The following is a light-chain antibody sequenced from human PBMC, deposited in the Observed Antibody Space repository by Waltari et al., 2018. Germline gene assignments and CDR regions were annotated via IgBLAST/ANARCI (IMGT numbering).Light chain of an antibody. CDR1: QSISRH. CDR3: QQYNNWPPLT. CDR2: DAS. V-gene: IGKV3D-15*01. J-gene: IGKJ4*01. Sequence: VMTQSPDTQFVSPGEGANISCRASQSISRHVAWYHQKSGQAPRLLIFDASARATGIPARFSGSGSGTEFTLTISSLQSEDVGVYYCQQYNNWPPLTFGGGTKVEIK.